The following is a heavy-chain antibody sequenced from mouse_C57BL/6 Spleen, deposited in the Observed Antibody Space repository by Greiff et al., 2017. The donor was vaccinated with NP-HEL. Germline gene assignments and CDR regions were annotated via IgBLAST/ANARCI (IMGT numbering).Heavy chain of an antibody. J-gene: IGHJ4*01. CDR2: IRSKSNNYAT. Sequence: EVQLVESGGGLVQPKGSLKLSCAASGFSFNTYAMNWVRQAPGKGLEWVARIRSKSNNYATYYADSVKDRFTISRDDSESMLYLQMNNLKTEDTAMYYCVRGDYDYDFYYYAMDYWGQGTSVTVSS. V-gene: IGHV10-1*01. CDR3: VRGDYDYDFYYYAMDY. D-gene: IGHD2-4*01. CDR1: GFSFNTYA.